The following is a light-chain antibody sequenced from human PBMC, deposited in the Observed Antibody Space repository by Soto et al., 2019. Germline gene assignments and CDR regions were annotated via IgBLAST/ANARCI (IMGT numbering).Light chain of an antibody. Sequence: EIVLTQSPGTLSLSPGERATLSCRASQSVSSSYLAWYQQKPGQAPRLLIYGASSRATGIPDRFSGSGSGTDFTLTISRLEPEDFAVYYCQQYGSSPVAFGQGTKLEIK. J-gene: IGKJ2*01. CDR1: QSVSSSY. V-gene: IGKV3-20*01. CDR3: QQYGSSPVA. CDR2: GAS.